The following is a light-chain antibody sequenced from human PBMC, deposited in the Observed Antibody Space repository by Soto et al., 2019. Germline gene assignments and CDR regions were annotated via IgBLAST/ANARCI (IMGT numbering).Light chain of an antibody. CDR3: SSYTSSSLYV. CDR1: SRDVGGYDY. J-gene: IGLJ1*01. Sequence: LAQPASVSGSPGQSIAISCPGTSRDVGGYDYVSWYQHHPGKAPKLMIYDVSNRPSGVSNRFSGSKSGNTASLTISGLQAEDEADYYCSSYTSSSLYVFGTGTKVTVL. CDR2: DVS. V-gene: IGLV2-14*03.